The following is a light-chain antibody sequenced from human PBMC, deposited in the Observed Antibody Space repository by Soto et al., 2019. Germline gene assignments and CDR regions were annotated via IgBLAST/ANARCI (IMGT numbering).Light chain of an antibody. Sequence: EIVLTQSPGTPSLSPGERATLSCRASQTVSCSYLAWYQQKPGQAPRLHIYGASTRATGIPARFIGSASGTNFTLTISRLAPEGFAVYYSQQYGPSPMYTFGQGTNLEIK. CDR3: QQYGPSPMYT. CDR1: QTVSCSY. J-gene: IGKJ2*01. CDR2: GAS. V-gene: IGKV3-20*01.